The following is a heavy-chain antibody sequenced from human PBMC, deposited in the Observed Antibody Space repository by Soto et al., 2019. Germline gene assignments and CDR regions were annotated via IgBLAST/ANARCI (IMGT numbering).Heavy chain of an antibody. CDR3: ARDTYSGYDFGL. V-gene: IGHV4-30-4*01. Sequence: QVQLRESGPELVKPSQTLSLTCSVSGASVAGGSYYWSWVRQPPGKGLEWIGYIPSRGRPFYNPSLTSRGTISADTSKNQLSLQLTSVTAADTAVYYCARDTYSGYDFGLWGQGTLVTVSS. CDR2: IPSRGRP. CDR1: GASVAGGSYY. J-gene: IGHJ5*02. D-gene: IGHD5-12*01.